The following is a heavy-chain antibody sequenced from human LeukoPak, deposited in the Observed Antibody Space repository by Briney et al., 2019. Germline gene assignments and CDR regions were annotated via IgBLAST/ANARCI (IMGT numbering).Heavy chain of an antibody. Sequence: AGSLRLSCAASGFTFSSYAMSWVPQAPGKGLEWVSAISGSGGSTYYADSVKGRFTISRDNSKNTLYLQMNSLRAEDTGIYYCTKALYYYDSSGYNTPSAFDIWGQGTMVTVSS. CDR1: GFTFSSYA. J-gene: IGHJ3*02. V-gene: IGHV3-23*01. CDR2: ISGSGGST. CDR3: TKALYYYDSSGYNTPSAFDI. D-gene: IGHD3-22*01.